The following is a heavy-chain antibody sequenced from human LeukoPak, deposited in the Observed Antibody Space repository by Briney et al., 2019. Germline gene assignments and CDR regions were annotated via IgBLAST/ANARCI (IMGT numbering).Heavy chain of an antibody. V-gene: IGHV1-18*01. CDR3: ARDYGMANESQRLGSFDY. D-gene: IGHD1-1*01. Sequence: ASVKVSCKASGYTFTSYGISWVRQAPGQGLEWMGWISAYNGNTSYAQKLQGRVTMTTDTSTSTAYMELRSLRSDDTAVYYCARDYGMANESQRLGSFDYWGQGTLVTVSS. CDR2: ISAYNGNT. CDR1: GYTFTSYG. J-gene: IGHJ4*02.